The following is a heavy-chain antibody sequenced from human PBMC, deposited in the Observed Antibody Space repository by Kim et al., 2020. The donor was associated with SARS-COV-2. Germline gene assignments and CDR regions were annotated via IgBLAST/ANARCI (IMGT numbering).Heavy chain of an antibody. CDR2: IIPIFGTA. V-gene: IGHV1-69*13. J-gene: IGHJ4*02. CDR1: GGTFSSYA. CDR3: ARERGLWFGELSLREKGHNYFDY. D-gene: IGHD3-10*01. Sequence: SVKVSCKASGGTFSSYAISWVRQAPGQGLEWMGGIIPIFGTANYAQKFQGRVTITADESTSTAYMELSSLRSEDTAVYYCARERGLWFGELSLREKGHNYFDYWGQGTLVTVSS.